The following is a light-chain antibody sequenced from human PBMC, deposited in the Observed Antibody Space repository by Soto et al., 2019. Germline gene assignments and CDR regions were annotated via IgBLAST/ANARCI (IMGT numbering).Light chain of an antibody. Sequence: EIVLTQSPGTLSLSPGERATLSCRAIQSVSNNYLAWYQHKPGQAPRLLIYGASNRAAGIPDRFGGSGSGTDFTLTISRLEPEDFAVYYCQQYGSSPQITFGQGTRLEIK. CDR2: GAS. CDR3: QQYGSSPQIT. CDR1: QSVSNNY. J-gene: IGKJ5*01. V-gene: IGKV3-20*01.